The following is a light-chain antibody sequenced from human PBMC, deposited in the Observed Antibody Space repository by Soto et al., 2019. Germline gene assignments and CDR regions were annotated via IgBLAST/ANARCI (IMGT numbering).Light chain of an antibody. Sequence: EIVLTQSPGTLSLSPGEGASLSCRASQSLISSYIAWYQQKPGQAPRLLIFGASSRATGIPARFSGSGSGTDFSLTISRLDPEDFALYYCHHYCSSVLTFGPGTKVDIK. CDR2: GAS. J-gene: IGKJ3*01. V-gene: IGKV3-20*01. CDR1: QSLISSY. CDR3: HHYCSSVLT.